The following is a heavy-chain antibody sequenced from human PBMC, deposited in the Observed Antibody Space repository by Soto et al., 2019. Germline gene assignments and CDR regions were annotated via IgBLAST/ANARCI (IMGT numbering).Heavy chain of an antibody. Sequence: SETLSLTCAVYGESFSGYYWSWIRQPPGKGLEWIGEIHDSGSTNYNPSLKSRLIISVDTSRNQFSLKLSSVTAADTAVYYCESGVRSPSSWYSAYWGQGTLVTVSS. D-gene: IGHD6-13*01. J-gene: IGHJ4*02. CDR2: IHDSGST. CDR3: ESGVRSPSSWYSAY. CDR1: GESFSGYY. V-gene: IGHV4-34*01.